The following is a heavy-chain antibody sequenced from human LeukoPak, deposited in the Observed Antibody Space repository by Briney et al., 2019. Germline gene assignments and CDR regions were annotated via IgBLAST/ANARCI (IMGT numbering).Heavy chain of an antibody. CDR2: SYFTGNT. Sequence: SETLSLTCTASGGSLSSSYWSWFRQPPGGGLGWIGYSYFTGNTNYSPSLKSRATISFATSKNQFSLRLRSVTATDTAVYYCARRVYNRGLYDLGAFDLWGQGTMVTVSS. V-gene: IGHV4-59*08. J-gene: IGHJ3*01. D-gene: IGHD1-1*01. CDR1: GGSLSSSY. CDR3: ARRVYNRGLYDLGAFDL.